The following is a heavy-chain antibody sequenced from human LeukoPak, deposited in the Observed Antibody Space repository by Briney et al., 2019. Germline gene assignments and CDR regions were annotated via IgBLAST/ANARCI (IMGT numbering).Heavy chain of an antibody. V-gene: IGHV3-15*01. CDR3: TTVRYGGRYYYYYYMDV. Sequence: GGSLRLSCAASGLTFSNAWMSWVRQAPGKGLEWVGRIKSKTDGGTTDYAAPVKGRFTISRDDSKNTLYLQMNSLKTEDTAVYYCTTVRYGGRYYYYYYMDVWGKGTTVTVSS. D-gene: IGHD1-26*01. CDR1: GLTFSNAW. J-gene: IGHJ6*03. CDR2: IKSKTDGGTT.